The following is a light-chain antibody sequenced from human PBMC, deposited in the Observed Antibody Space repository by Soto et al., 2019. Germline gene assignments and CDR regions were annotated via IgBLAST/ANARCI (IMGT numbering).Light chain of an antibody. J-gene: IGKJ5*01. CDR3: QQDRNLPT. CDR2: DAS. V-gene: IGKV1-33*01. CDR1: QDISIY. Sequence: DIQMTQSPSSLSASVGDRVIITCRASQDISIYLNWLQQKPGKAPKVLIYDASTLETGVPSRFSGGGSGTEFTFTISGLQPEDIASYYCQQDRNLPTCGQGTRLEIK.